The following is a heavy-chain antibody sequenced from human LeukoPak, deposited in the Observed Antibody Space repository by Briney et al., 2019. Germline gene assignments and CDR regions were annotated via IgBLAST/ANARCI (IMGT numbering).Heavy chain of an antibody. CDR2: KYYSGST. D-gene: IGHD5-18*01. Sequence: SETLSLTCDVSGVSINTCCYYWTWIRQPPGKGLEWIGYKYYSGSTRYNSSLRSRLTISLDSSKNQFSLRLTSVTTADTAVYYCARGRSYGFDFDSWGPGTLVIVSS. V-gene: IGHV4-61*01. J-gene: IGHJ4*02. CDR1: GVSINTCCYY. CDR3: ARGRSYGFDFDS.